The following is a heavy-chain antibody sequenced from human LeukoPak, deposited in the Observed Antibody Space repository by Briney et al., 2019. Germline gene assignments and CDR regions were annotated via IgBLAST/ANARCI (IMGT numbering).Heavy chain of an antibody. CDR3: ASSGSGWSFDY. V-gene: IGHV3-21*06. CDR1: GFTFSHYS. J-gene: IGHJ4*02. CDR2: ISSGSTYI. D-gene: IGHD6-19*01. Sequence: GGSLRLSCAASGFTFSHYSMNWVRQAPGKGLEWVASISSGSTYIYYADSMRGRFTISRDHVKSSLYLQMNSLTAEDTAVYYCASSGSGWSFDYWGQGTLVIVSS.